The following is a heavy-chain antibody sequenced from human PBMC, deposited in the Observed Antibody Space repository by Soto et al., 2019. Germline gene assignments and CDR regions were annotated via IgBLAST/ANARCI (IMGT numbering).Heavy chain of an antibody. CDR3: ARDLQVTYYYYGMDV. D-gene: IGHD2-21*02. V-gene: IGHV1-18*01. CDR1: GYTFTSYG. Sequence: QVQLVQSGAEVKKPGASVKVSCKASGYTFTSYGISWVRQAPGQGLEWMGWISAYNGNTNYAQKLQGRVTMTTDTSTSTAYMELRSLRSEDTAVYYCARDLQVTYYYYGMDVWGQGTTVTVSS. CDR2: ISAYNGNT. J-gene: IGHJ6*02.